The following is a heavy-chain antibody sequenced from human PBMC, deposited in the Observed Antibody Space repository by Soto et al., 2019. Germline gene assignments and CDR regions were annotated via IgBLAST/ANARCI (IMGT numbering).Heavy chain of an antibody. CDR3: ARSGSEVDY. CDR1: GFTFSHYW. D-gene: IGHD3-10*01. J-gene: IGHJ4*02. CDR2: IKEDGSQK. Sequence: EVQPVESGGDLVQPGGSLRLSCAVSGFTFSHYWMTWVRQAPGKGLEWVANIKEDGSQKNYVDSVKGRFTVSRDNAKNSLYLQMNSLRAEDTAVYYCARSGSEVDYWGQGTLVIVSS. V-gene: IGHV3-7*01.